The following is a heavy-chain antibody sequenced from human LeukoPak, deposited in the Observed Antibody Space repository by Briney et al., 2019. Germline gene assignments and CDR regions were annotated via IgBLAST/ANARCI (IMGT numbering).Heavy chain of an antibody. D-gene: IGHD2-21*01. J-gene: IGHJ4*02. Sequence: GGSLRLSCAASGFTFSSYGMHWVRQAPGKGLEWVAVIWYDGSNKYYADSVKGRFTISRDNSKNTLYLQMNSLRAEDTAVYYCARDGGARGGSFDYWDQGTLVTVSS. CDR1: GFTFSSYG. CDR2: IWYDGSNK. CDR3: ARDGGARGGSFDY. V-gene: IGHV3-33*01.